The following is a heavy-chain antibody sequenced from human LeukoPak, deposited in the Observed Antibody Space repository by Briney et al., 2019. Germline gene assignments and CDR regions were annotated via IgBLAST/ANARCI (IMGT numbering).Heavy chain of an antibody. D-gene: IGHD4-11*01. Sequence: PGGSLRLSCAASGFTFSGYAMSWVRQAPGKGLEWVSDISGSGGSTYYADSVKGRFTIYRDNSKTTLCVQMNSVRAEDTAVYYCAKDRRAVTTGWGGGTLVSVSS. J-gene: IGHJ2*01. V-gene: IGHV3-23*01. CDR2: ISGSGGST. CDR1: GFTFSGYA. CDR3: AKDRRAVTTG.